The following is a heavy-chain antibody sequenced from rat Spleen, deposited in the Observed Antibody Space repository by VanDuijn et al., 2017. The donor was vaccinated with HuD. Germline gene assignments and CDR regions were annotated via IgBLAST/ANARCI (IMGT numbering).Heavy chain of an antibody. D-gene: IGHD1-9*01. V-gene: IGHV5-22*01. CDR2: ISYEGSIT. J-gene: IGHJ3*01. Sequence: EVQLVESGGGLVQPGRSLKLSCEVSGFTLSDYNMAWVRQAPKKGLEWVASISYEGSITYYGDSVKGRFTISRDNAKSTLYLQMDSLRSEDTATYYCVRHGYTRYYFDYWGQGTLVTVSS. CDR3: VRHGYTRYYFDY. CDR1: GFTLSDYN.